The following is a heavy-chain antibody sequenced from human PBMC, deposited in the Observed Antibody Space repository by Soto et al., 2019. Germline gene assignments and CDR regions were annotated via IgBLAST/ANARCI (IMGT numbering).Heavy chain of an antibody. CDR2: IYSGGST. CDR1: GFTVSSNY. J-gene: IGHJ6*03. Sequence: PGGSLRLSCAASGFTVSSNYMSWVRQAPGKGLEWVSVIYSGGSTYYADSVKGRFTISRDNSKNTLYLQMNSLRAEDTAVYYRVKRWRFGELLNYYYYYMDVWGKGTTVTVSS. CDR3: VKRWRFGELLNYYYYYMDV. D-gene: IGHD3-10*01. V-gene: IGHV3-66*01.